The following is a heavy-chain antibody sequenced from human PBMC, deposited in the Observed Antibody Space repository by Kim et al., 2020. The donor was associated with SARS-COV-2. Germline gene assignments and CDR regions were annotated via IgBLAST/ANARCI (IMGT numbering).Heavy chain of an antibody. V-gene: IGHV1-69*04. Sequence: SVKVSCKASGGTFSSYAISWVRQAPGQGLEWMGRIIPILGIANYAQKFQGRVTITADKSTSTAYMELSSLRSEDTAVYYCARHLGCSGGSCYSDYWGQGTLVTVSS. CDR1: GGTFSSYA. J-gene: IGHJ4*02. CDR3: ARHLGCSGGSCYSDY. CDR2: IIPILGIA. D-gene: IGHD2-15*01.